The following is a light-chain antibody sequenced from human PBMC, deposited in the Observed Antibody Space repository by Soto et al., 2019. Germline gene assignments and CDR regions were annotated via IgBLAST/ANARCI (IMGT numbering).Light chain of an antibody. V-gene: IGKV3-20*01. Sequence: EIVLTQAPCTLYLSPVEIATLSCRASQNVGRNYLAWFQHKPGQSPRLLIYDASNRATGVPDRFSGTGSGTDFTLTVSRLEPEDFTVYYCQQYAYSPLTFGGGTKVDIK. CDR3: QQYAYSPLT. CDR2: DAS. CDR1: QNVGRNY. J-gene: IGKJ4*01.